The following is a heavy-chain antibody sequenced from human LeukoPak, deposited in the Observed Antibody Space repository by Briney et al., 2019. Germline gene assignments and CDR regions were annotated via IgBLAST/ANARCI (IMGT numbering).Heavy chain of an antibody. V-gene: IGHV3-23*01. CDR1: GITLSNYG. CDR2: ISDSGGRT. CDR3: AKRGVVIRVILVGFHKEAYYFDS. D-gene: IGHD3-22*01. J-gene: IGHJ4*02. Sequence: GGSLRLSCAVSGITLSNYGMSWVRQAPGKGLEWVAGISDSGGRTNYADSVKGRFTISRDNPKNTLYLQMNSLRAEDTAVYSCAKRGVVIRVILVGFHKEAYYFDSWGQGALVTVSS.